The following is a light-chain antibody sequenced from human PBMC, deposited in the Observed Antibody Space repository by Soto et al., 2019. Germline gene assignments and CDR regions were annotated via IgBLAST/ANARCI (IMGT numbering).Light chain of an antibody. Sequence: IVMTQSPATLSVSPGERATLSCRASQNVNYNLAWYQQKPGQAPSLLIHDASIRATAIPARFSGSGSGTEFTLNISSLQSEDFAVYYCQQDNNWPRTFGQGTKVEIK. CDR1: QNVNYN. V-gene: IGKV3-15*01. CDR3: QQDNNWPRT. CDR2: DAS. J-gene: IGKJ1*01.